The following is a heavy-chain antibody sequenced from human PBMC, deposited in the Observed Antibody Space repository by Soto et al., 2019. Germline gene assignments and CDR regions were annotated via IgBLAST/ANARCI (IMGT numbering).Heavy chain of an antibody. CDR1: GFTFSIYA. D-gene: IGHD4-17*01. CDR2: ISGSGGST. Sequence: EVQLLESGGGLVQPGGSLRLSCAAYGFTFSIYAMNWVRQAPGKGLEWVSVISGSGGSTYYADSVKGRFTISRDNSKNTLYLQMNSLRAEDTAVYYCARRTVGWYFDLWGRCTLVTVSS. CDR3: ARRTVGWYFDL. V-gene: IGHV3-23*01. J-gene: IGHJ2*01.